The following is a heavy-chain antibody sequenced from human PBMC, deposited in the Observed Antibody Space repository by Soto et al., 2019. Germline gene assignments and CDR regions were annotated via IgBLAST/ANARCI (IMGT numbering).Heavy chain of an antibody. CDR2: ISYDGSNQ. Sequence: QVQLVESGGGVVQPGRSLRLSCAASGFTFSSYGMHWVRQAPGKGLEWVAVISYDGSNQYYADYVKGRFTISRDNSKNTLYLQMNSLRAEDTAVYYCAKGDIAAMVTFDYWGQGTLVTVSS. V-gene: IGHV3-30*18. J-gene: IGHJ4*02. CDR3: AKGDIAAMVTFDY. D-gene: IGHD5-18*01. CDR1: GFTFSSYG.